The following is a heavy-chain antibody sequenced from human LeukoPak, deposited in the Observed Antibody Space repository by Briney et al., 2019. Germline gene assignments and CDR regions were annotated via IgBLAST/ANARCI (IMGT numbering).Heavy chain of an antibody. J-gene: IGHJ4*02. Sequence: GGSLRLSCSASGFTFSSYGMSWVRQAPGKGLQYVSAITSSGGSTNYADSVKGRFTISKDSSKNTLQMNSLSADDTAMYYCVKHSGGVYGNSDCWGQGILVTVSS. CDR1: GFTFSSYG. V-gene: IGHV3-64D*06. D-gene: IGHD1-1*01. CDR2: ITSSGGST. CDR3: VKHSGGVYGNSDC.